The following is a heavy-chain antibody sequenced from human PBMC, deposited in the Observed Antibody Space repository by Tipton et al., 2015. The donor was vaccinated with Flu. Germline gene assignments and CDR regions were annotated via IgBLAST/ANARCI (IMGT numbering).Heavy chain of an antibody. CDR3: ARDHGGYYDSSGYYYVLGYFDL. V-gene: IGHV4-61*01. CDR1: GGSVSSGSYY. Sequence: TLSLTCTVSGGSVSSGSYYWSWIRQPPGKGLEWIGYIYYSGSTNYNPSLKSQVTISVDTSKNQFSLKLSSATAADTAVYYCARDHGGYYDSSGYYYVLGYFDLWGRGTLVTVSS. CDR2: IYYSGST. D-gene: IGHD3-22*01. J-gene: IGHJ2*01.